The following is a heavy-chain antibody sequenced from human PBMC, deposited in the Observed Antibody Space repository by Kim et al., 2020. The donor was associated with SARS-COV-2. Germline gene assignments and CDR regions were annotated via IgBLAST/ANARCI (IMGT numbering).Heavy chain of an antibody. CDR2: IKQDGSEK. D-gene: IGHD3-10*01. CDR3: AREGLYYYGSGSYYSGHYYGMDV. J-gene: IGHJ6*02. CDR1: GFTFSSYW. V-gene: IGHV3-7*01. Sequence: GGSLRLSCAASGFTFSSYWMSWVRQAPGKWLEWVANIKQDGSEKYYVDSVKGRFTISRDNAKNSLYLQMNSLRAEDTAVYYCAREGLYYYGSGSYYSGHYYGMDVWGQGTTVTVSS.